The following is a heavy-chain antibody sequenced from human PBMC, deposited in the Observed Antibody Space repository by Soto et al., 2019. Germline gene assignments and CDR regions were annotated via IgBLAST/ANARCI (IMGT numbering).Heavy chain of an antibody. CDR1: GGSISSYY. CDR3: ARLGGVIAASDFDY. D-gene: IGHD2-15*01. J-gene: IGHJ4*02. V-gene: IGHV4-59*04. Sequence: PSETLSLTCTVSGGSISSYYWSWIRQPPGKGLEWIGYIYYTGSTYYNPPLESRVTMSLQTSKNQFSLNLTSVTAADTAVYYCARLGGVIAASDFDYWGQGALVTVSS. CDR2: IYYTGST.